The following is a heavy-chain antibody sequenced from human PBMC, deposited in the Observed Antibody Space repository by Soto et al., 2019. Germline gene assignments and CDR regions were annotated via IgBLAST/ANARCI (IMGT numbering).Heavy chain of an antibody. CDR2: IDNAGTDS. V-gene: IGHV3-74*01. CDR3: VRGWFGPDV. Sequence: EVQLVESGGGLVQPGGSLRLSCAASGFTLSGRSMHWARQAPGKWLVWVSGIDNAGTDSTYADSVKGRFTSSRDNAKNMLYLQMNCLRVEDTAVYYCVRGWFGPDVWGKGTTVTVSS. CDR1: GFTLSGRS. D-gene: IGHD3-10*01. J-gene: IGHJ6*04.